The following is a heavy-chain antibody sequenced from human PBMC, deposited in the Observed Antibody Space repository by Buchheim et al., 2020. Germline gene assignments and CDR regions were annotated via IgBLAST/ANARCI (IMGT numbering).Heavy chain of an antibody. V-gene: IGHV3-74*01. CDR3: GRGLMNDY. Sequence: EVQLVESGGGLVQPGGSLRVPCAASGFTFSSYWMHWVRQAPGNGLVWVSRINGDGRGTSYADSVKGRFTISRDNAKTTLYLQMNSLRAEDTAVYYCGRGLMNDYWGQGTL. J-gene: IGHJ4*02. CDR1: GFTFSSYW. CDR2: INGDGRGT.